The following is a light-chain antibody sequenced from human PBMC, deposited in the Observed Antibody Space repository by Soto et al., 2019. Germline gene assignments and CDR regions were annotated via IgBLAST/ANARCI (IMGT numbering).Light chain of an antibody. CDR3: QQYDNWPPWT. J-gene: IGKJ1*01. CDR2: GAS. Sequence: ILLTQPPTTLSVSPGERATLSCRASQSVSSNLAWYQHKPGQAPRLLIYGASARATGVPARFSGSGSGTEFTLTISSLQSEDFAVYYCQQYDNWPPWTFGQGTKVEIK. CDR1: QSVSSN. V-gene: IGKV3-15*01.